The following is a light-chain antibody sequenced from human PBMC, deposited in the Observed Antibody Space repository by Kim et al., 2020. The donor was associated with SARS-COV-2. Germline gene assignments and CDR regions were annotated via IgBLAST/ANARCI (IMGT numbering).Light chain of an antibody. V-gene: IGKV3-20*01. Sequence: SPGERATLSCRASQSVISNKLAWYQQKPGQAPRLLIDDASSRATGIPDRFSGSGSGTDFTLTIIRLEPEDFAVYYCQQFGSSPLYSFGQGTKLEI. CDR2: DAS. CDR1: QSVISNK. CDR3: QQFGSSPLYS. J-gene: IGKJ2*03.